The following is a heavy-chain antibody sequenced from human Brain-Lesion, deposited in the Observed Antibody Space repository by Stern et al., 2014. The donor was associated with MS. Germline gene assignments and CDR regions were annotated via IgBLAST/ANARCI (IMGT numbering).Heavy chain of an antibody. V-gene: IGHV4-61*02. CDR1: GGSISSSGYY. Sequence: VQLVESGPGLVKPSQTLSLTCTVSGGSISSSGYYWSWIRQPADKGLEWIGRIHDSGSTYYNPSLKSRVTISRDTAKNQFSLKLTCVTAADTAVYYCATTRWDLFTWNWFDPWGQGTLVTVSS. CDR2: IHDSGST. D-gene: IGHD1-26*01. CDR3: ATTRWDLFTWNWFDP. J-gene: IGHJ5*02.